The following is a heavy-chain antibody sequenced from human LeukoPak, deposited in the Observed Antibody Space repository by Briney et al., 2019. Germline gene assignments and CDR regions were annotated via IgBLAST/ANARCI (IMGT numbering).Heavy chain of an antibody. V-gene: IGHV4-30-4*07. CDR3: ARGVKAAHAYNWFDP. CDR2: IYYSGST. D-gene: IGHD6-6*01. Sequence: SQTLSLTCAVSGGSISSGGYSWSWIRQPPGKGLEWIGYIYYSGSTYYNPSLKSRVTISVDTSKNQFSLKLSSVTAADAAVYYCARGVKAAHAYNWFDPWGQGTLVTVSS. J-gene: IGHJ5*02. CDR1: GGSISSGGYS.